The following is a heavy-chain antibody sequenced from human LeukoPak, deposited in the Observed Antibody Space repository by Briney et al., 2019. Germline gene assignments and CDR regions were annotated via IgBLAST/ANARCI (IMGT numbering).Heavy chain of an antibody. CDR3: ASPGRIAVAGPFDH. CDR1: GFTFSSYS. V-gene: IGHV3-21*01. Sequence: TPGGSLRLSCAASGFTFSSYSMTWVRQAPGKGLEWVSSISSSSYIYYADSVKGRFTISRDNAKNSLYLQMNSLRAEDTAVYYCASPGRIAVAGPFDHWGQGTLVTVSS. CDR2: ISSSSYI. D-gene: IGHD6-19*01. J-gene: IGHJ4*02.